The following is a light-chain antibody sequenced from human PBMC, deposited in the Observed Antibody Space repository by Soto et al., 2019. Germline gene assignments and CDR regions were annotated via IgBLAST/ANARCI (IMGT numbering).Light chain of an antibody. J-gene: IGKJ1*01. CDR3: QQYGSAPRT. CDR1: QSVSSDS. Sequence: EIVLTQSTGTLSLSPGERAILSCRASQSVSSDSLAWYRQKPGQAPRLLVYDASSRATGIPDRFSGSGSGTDFTLTISRLEPEDFAVYYCQQYGSAPRTFGQGTKVEIK. V-gene: IGKV3-20*01. CDR2: DAS.